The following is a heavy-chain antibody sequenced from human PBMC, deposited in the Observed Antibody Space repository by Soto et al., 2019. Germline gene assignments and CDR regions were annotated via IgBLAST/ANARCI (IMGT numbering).Heavy chain of an antibody. D-gene: IGHD3-10*01. CDR3: ATVLPSLMVRGHQNWFDP. Sequence: SETLSLTCTVSGGSISGDYWSWIRQPPGKGLEWIGYIYYSGSTYYNPSLKSRVTISVDTSKNQFSLKLSSVTAADTAVYYCATVLPSLMVRGHQNWFDPWGQGTLVTVSS. CDR2: IYYSGST. V-gene: IGHV4-59*08. CDR1: GGSISGDY. J-gene: IGHJ5*02.